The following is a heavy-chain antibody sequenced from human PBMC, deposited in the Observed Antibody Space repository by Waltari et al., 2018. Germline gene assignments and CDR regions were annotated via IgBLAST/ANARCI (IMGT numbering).Heavy chain of an antibody. D-gene: IGHD3-22*01. J-gene: IGHJ4*02. CDR1: GFTFKTYA. CDR3: ARNDYDGAGIYDN. Sequence: EVQLVESGGNVVQPGGSLRLSCTASGFTFKTYAMNWVRQAPGKGLEWVSYISRDSRTIYYADSVEGRFAISRDNAKNSLYLQMSSLRDDDTAVYYCARNDYDGAGIYDNWGQGTLVTVSS. CDR2: ISRDSRTI. V-gene: IGHV3-48*02.